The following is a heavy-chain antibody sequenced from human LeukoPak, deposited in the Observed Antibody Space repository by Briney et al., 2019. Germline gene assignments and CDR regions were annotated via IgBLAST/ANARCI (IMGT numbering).Heavy chain of an antibody. CDR2: IFSSGNT. CDR3: ARTPHRLIGHWFDP. J-gene: IGHJ5*02. V-gene: IGHV4-4*07. D-gene: IGHD3-16*01. CDR1: GGSINSYY. Sequence: SETLSLTCTVSGGSINSYYWSWIRQPAGKGLEWIGRIFSSGNTIYNPSLQSRVTMSVDTSKNQFSLRLNSVTAADTAVYYCARTPHRLIGHWFDPWGQGTLVTVSS.